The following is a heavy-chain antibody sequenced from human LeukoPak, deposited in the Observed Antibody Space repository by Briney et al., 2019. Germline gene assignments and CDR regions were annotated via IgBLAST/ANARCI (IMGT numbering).Heavy chain of an antibody. J-gene: IGHJ5*02. CDR2: INPSGGST. CDR1: GCTFTSYG. V-gene: IGHV1-46*01. D-gene: IGHD2-15*01. Sequence: GASVKVSCKASGCTFTSYGISWVRQAPGQGLEWMGIINPSGGSTSYAQKFQGRVTMTRDMSTSTDYMELSSLRSEDTAVYYCARDNSVEDTAWWFEAWGQGTLVTVSS. CDR3: ARDNSVEDTAWWFEA.